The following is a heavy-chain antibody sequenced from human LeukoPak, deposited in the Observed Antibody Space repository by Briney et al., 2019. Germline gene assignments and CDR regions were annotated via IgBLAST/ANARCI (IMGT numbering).Heavy chain of an antibody. CDR1: GFTFSSYA. CDR3: AKDYYYDSSGYIFDY. CDR2: ISGSGGST. J-gene: IGHJ4*02. Sequence: PGGSLRLSCAASGFTFSSYAMSWVRQAPGKGLKGVSAISGSGGSTYYADSVKGRFTISRDNSKNTLYLQMNSLRAEDTAVYYCAKDYYYDSSGYIFDYWGQGTLVTVSS. D-gene: IGHD3-22*01. V-gene: IGHV3-23*01.